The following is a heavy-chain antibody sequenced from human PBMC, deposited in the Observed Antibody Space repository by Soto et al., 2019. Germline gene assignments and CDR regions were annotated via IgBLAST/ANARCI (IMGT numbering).Heavy chain of an antibody. J-gene: IGHJ6*02. CDR1: GESISSGGYY. CDR3: ARVFGFGGMDV. D-gene: IGHD3-10*01. CDR2: IYYSGST. Sequence: SDTLSHTCTVSGESISSGGYYRSWIRQHPGKGLEWIGYIYYSGSTYYNPSLKSRVTISVDTSKNQFSLKLSSLTAADTAVYYCARVFGFGGMDVWGQGTTVT. V-gene: IGHV4-31*03.